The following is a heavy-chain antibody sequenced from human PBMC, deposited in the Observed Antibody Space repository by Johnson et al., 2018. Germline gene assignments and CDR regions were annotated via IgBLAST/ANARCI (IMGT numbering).Heavy chain of an antibody. Sequence: VQLGEGGGGLVEPGRSLRLSCAASGFTFDVYAMHRVRPTPGKGLEWVAGINWHGGIIGYADSGKGRFTSSRDNAKNSLYLQMDSRRAEDTALDYGAKGADPYCGGDCCVQYWGQGTLVTVSS. CDR2: INWHGGII. J-gene: IGHJ1*01. CDR1: GFTFDVYA. CDR3: AKGADPYCGGDCCVQY. V-gene: IGHV3-9*01. D-gene: IGHD2-21*02.